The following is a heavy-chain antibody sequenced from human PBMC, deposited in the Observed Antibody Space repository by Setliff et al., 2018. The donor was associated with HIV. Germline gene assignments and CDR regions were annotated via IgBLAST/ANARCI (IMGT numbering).Heavy chain of an antibody. V-gene: IGHV3-30-3*01. J-gene: IGHJ4*02. CDR3: ASGYHYDTSGNFDLPFGY. D-gene: IGHD3-22*01. CDR1: GFTFSSFA. Sequence: GGSLRLSCAASGFTFSSFAMHWVRQAPGKGLEWVAVISYDVSNNFFADSVKGRFTVSRDNARNSLFLEMNSLRADDTAVYYCASGYHYDTSGNFDLPFGYWGQGTLVTVSS. CDR2: ISYDVSNN.